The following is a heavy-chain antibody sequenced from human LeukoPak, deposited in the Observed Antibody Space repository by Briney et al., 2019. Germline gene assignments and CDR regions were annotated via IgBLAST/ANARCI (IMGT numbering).Heavy chain of an antibody. J-gene: IGHJ6*04. CDR1: GFTFSSYS. V-gene: IGHV3-21*01. Sequence: GGSLRLSCAASGFTFSSYSMNWVRQAPGKGLEWVSCISSSNSYIYYADSVKGRFTISRDNAKNSLYLQMNSLRAEDTAVYYCAELGITMIGGVWGKGTTVTISS. D-gene: IGHD3-10*02. CDR2: ISSSNSYI. CDR3: AELGITMIGGV.